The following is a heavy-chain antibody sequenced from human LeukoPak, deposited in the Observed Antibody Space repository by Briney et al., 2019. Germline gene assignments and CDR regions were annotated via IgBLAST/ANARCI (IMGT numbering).Heavy chain of an antibody. D-gene: IGHD3-9*01. J-gene: IGHJ4*02. Sequence: ASVKVSCKASGYTFTGYYMHWVRQAPGQGLEGMGWINPNSGGTNYAQKLQGRVTMTTDTSTSTAYMELRSLRSDDTAVYDCAREMMVASLTGLFISLDYWGQGTLVTVSS. CDR1: GYTFTGYY. V-gene: IGHV1-2*02. CDR3: AREMMVASLTGLFISLDY. CDR2: INPNSGGT.